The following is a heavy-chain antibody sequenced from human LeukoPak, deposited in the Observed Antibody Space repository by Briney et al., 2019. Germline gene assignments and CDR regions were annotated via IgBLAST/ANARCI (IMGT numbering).Heavy chain of an antibody. V-gene: IGHV3-15*04. Sequence: GGSLRLSCAASGFTFNYARMSWVRQVPGKGLEWVGQTVSEIDGGTTDYATLVKGRFTISRDDSKSTLYLQMNSLKIEDTAVYYCTTDEDWNYARKDVWGQGATVIVFS. D-gene: IGHD1-7*01. CDR3: TTDEDWNYARKDV. CDR2: TVSEIDGGTT. CDR1: GFTFNYAR. J-gene: IGHJ6*02.